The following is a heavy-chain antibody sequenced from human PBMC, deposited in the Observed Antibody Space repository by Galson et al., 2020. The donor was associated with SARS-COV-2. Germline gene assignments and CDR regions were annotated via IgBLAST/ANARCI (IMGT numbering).Heavy chain of an antibody. CDR1: GYTFTDYY. D-gene: IGHD3-9*01. CDR2: INPNSGVT. Sequence: ASVKVSCKASGYTFTDYYIHWVRQAPGQGLEWMGWINPNSGVTTYAQKFEGRVTMTRDTSITTAYMELSRLRADDTAVYYCARLRYYDVLTGDIVDVWGQGTMVTVSS. V-gene: IGHV1-2*02. CDR3: ARLRYYDVLTGDIVDV. J-gene: IGHJ6*02.